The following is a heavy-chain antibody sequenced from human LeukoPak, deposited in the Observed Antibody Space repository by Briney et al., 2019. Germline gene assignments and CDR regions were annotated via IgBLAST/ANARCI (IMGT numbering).Heavy chain of an antibody. V-gene: IGHV4-39*06. CDR1: DGSINSDTYY. Sequence: PSETLSLTCSVSDGSINSDTYYWGWIRQPPGKGLEWIASIYSGGNTFYNPSLKSRVTISIDTSKKQFPLELTSVTAADTAVYYCARDQRSLFDVWGQGSLVTVSS. CDR2: IYSGGNT. D-gene: IGHD1-26*01. CDR3: ARDQRSLFDV. J-gene: IGHJ4*02.